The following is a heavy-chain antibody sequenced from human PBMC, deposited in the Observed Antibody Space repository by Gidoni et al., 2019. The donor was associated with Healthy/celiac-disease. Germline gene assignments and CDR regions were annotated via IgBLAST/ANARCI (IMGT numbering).Heavy chain of an antibody. J-gene: IGHJ4*02. D-gene: IGHD6-6*01. V-gene: IGHV4-34*01. CDR3: ARGWRFSSSSLGY. CDR2: INHSGST. CDR1: GGSFSGYY. Sequence: QVQLQQWGAGLLKHSETLSLTCAVYGGSFSGYYWSWIRQPPGKGLEWIGEINHSGSTNYNPSLKSRVTISVDTSKNQFSLKLSSVTAADTAVYYCARGWRFSSSSLGYWGQGTLVTVSS.